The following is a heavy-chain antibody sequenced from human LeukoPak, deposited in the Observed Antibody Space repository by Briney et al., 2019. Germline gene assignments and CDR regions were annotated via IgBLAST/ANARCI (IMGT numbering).Heavy chain of an antibody. Sequence: GGSLRLSCAASGFTFGSYAMHWVRQAPGKGLEWVAVISYDGSNKYYADSVKGRFTISRDNSKNTLYLQMNSLRAEDTAVYYCARDRGDYYAEYFQHWGQGTLVTVSS. V-gene: IGHV3-30-3*01. D-gene: IGHD4-17*01. J-gene: IGHJ1*01. CDR2: ISYDGSNK. CDR1: GFTFGSYA. CDR3: ARDRGDYYAEYFQH.